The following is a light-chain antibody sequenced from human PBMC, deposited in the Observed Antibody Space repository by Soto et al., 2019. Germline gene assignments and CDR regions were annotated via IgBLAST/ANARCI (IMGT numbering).Light chain of an antibody. CDR1: QSISSN. CDR3: QQYDNWPPYT. V-gene: IGKV3-15*01. J-gene: IGKJ2*01. CDR2: AAS. Sequence: EIVLTQSPGTLSLSPGERATLSCRPSQSISSNYLAWYQQKPGQAPRLLIYAASTRATGIPARFSGSGSGTEFTLTISSLQSEDVAVYYCQQYDNWPPYTFGQGTKVDIK.